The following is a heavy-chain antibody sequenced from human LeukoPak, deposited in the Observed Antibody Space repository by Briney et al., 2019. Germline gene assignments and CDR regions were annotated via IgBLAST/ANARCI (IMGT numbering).Heavy chain of an antibody. CDR1: GGSFGGYY. Sequence: SETLSLTCAVYGGSFGGYYWSWIRQPPGKGLEWIGEINHSGSTNYNPSLKSRVTISVDTSKNQFSLKLSSVTAADTAVYYCARGYDRDYYYYGMDVWGQGTTVTVSS. V-gene: IGHV4-34*01. CDR2: INHSGST. J-gene: IGHJ6*02. CDR3: ARGYDRDYYYYGMDV. D-gene: IGHD3-22*01.